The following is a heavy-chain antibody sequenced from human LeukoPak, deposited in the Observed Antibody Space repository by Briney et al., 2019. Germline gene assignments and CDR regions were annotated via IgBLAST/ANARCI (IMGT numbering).Heavy chain of an antibody. CDR1: GFTFSSSA. CDR3: AKAGCSGGSCYFDP. Sequence: GGSLRLSCAACGFTFSSSAMNWVRQPPGKGLVWVSSISGSGNTYYADSVRGRLTISRDNSKNTLYLQMNSLRVDDTAIYYCAKAGCSGGSCYFDPWGKGTLVTVSS. D-gene: IGHD2-15*01. V-gene: IGHV3-23*01. CDR2: ISGSGNT. J-gene: IGHJ5*02.